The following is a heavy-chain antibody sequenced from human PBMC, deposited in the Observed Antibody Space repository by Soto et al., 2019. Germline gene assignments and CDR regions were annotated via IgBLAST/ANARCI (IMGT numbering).Heavy chain of an antibody. V-gene: IGHV3-33*01. D-gene: IGHD2-15*01. Sequence: GSLRLSCAASVFTVSSYGMHWVRQAPGKGLEWVAVIWYDGSNKYYADSVKGRFTISRDNSKNTLYLQMNSLRAEDTAVYYCARELGYCSGGSCYSSYYYYYYGMDVWGQGTTVTVSS. J-gene: IGHJ6*02. CDR3: ARELGYCSGGSCYSSYYYYYYGMDV. CDR1: VFTVSSYG. CDR2: IWYDGSNK.